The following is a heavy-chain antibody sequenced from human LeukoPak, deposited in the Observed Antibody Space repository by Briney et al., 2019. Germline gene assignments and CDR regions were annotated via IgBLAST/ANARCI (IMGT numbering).Heavy chain of an antibody. J-gene: IGHJ5*01. CDR1: GFTFSNFG. V-gene: IGHV3-33*06. CDR3: AKDANEFRDSYFDS. Sequence: GRSLRLSCEASGFTFSNFGMHWVRQAPGNGLEWVAVIWSDGSHKYYDDSVNGRFTIFRDNSKNTLYLQMNSLRAADTSIYFCAKDANEFRDSYFDSWGLGTLVTVSS. D-gene: IGHD3-16*01. CDR2: IWSDGSHK.